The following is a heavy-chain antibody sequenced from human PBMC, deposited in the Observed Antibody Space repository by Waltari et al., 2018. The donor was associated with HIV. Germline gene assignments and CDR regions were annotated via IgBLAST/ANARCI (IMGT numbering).Heavy chain of an antibody. D-gene: IGHD6-6*01. V-gene: IGHV4-61*02. J-gene: IGHJ2*01. CDR1: GGSISSGSYY. CDR2: IYTSGST. CDR3: ARDHISSSCFDL. Sequence: QVQLQESGPGLVKPSQTLSLTCTVSGGSISSGSYYWSWIRQPAGKGLELIGRIYTSGSTNYNPALKSRVTISVDTSKNQFSLKLSSVTAADTAVYYCARDHISSSCFDLWGRGTLVTVSS.